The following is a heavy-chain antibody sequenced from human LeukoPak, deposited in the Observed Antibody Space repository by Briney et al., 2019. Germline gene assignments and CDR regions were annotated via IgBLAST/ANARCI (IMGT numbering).Heavy chain of an antibody. J-gene: IGHJ4*02. CDR2: ISAYNGNT. Sequence: ASVKVSCKASGYTFTSYGISWVRQAPGQGLEWMGWISAYNGNTNYAQKLQGRVTMTTDTSTSTAYMELRSLRADDTAVYYCARASYDILTGYYLAPFDYWGQGTLVTVSS. D-gene: IGHD3-9*01. CDR1: GYTFTSYG. CDR3: ARASYDILTGYYLAPFDY. V-gene: IGHV1-18*01.